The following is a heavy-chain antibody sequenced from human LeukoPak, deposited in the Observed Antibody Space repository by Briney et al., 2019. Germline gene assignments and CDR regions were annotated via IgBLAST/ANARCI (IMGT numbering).Heavy chain of an antibody. CDR3: ARDLHLVFCGGDCYSYFDY. CDR2: FDPEDGET. Sequence: ASVKVSCKVSGYTLTELSMHWVRQAPGKGLEWMGGFDPEDGETIYAQKFQGRVTMTEDTSTDTAYMELSSLRSEDTAVYYCARDLHLVFCGGDCYSYFDYWGQGTLVTVSS. CDR1: GYTLTELS. J-gene: IGHJ4*02. V-gene: IGHV1-24*01. D-gene: IGHD2-21*02.